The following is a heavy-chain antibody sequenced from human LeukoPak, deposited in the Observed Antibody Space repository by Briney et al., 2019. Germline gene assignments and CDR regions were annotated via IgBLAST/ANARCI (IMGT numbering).Heavy chain of an antibody. CDR1: GYNFTIYW. D-gene: IGHD1-1*01. Sequence: GESLKISCKGSGYNFTIYWIGWVRQMPGKGLEWMGIIYPGDSDTRYSPSFQGQVTISADKSINTAYLQWSSLKASDTAMYYCAIQLERRSEGDYWGQGTLVTVSS. V-gene: IGHV5-51*01. J-gene: IGHJ4*02. CDR3: AIQLERRSEGDY. CDR2: IYPGDSDT.